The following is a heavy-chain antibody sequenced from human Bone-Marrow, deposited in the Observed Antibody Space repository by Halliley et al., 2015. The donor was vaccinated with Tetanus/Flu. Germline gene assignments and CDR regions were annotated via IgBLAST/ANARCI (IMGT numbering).Heavy chain of an antibody. J-gene: IGHJ4*02. CDR3: ARAIVVLTANYFDY. CDR1: GGSISSGDYY. Sequence: TLSLTCTVSGGSISSGDYYWSWIRQHPGKGLEWIGNIFYSGSTYYNPSLKSRLTISADTTKNQFSLKLSSVTAADTVVYYCARAIVVLTANYFDYWGQGTLVTVSS. V-gene: IGHV4-31*03. D-gene: IGHD2-21*02. CDR2: IFYSGST.